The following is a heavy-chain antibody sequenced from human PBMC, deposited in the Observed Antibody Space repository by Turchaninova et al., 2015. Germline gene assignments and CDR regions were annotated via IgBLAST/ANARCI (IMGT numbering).Heavy chain of an antibody. D-gene: IGHD3-3*01. V-gene: IGHV4-34*01. CDR1: GGCFSGYY. Sequence: QVQLQQLGAGLLKSSETLSPTCAAYGGCFSGYYWSWVRRPPGKGLEWIGETNHSGSTNYNPSLKSRVTISVDTSKNQFSLNLSSVTAADTAVYYCARKGGYYDFWSGHHQTYYFDYWGQGTLVTVSS. J-gene: IGHJ4*02. CDR2: TNHSGST. CDR3: ARKGGYYDFWSGHHQTYYFDY.